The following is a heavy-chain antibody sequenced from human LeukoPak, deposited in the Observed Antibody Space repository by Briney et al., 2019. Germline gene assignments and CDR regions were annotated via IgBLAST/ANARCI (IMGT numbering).Heavy chain of an antibody. CDR3: ARMESWGSVDY. CDR2: ISHSVST. V-gene: IGHV4-4*02. CDR1: GDSISGSHW. Sequence: PSETLSLTCAVSGDSISGSHWWSWVRQPPGKGLEWIGQISHSVSTNSNPSLKSRVTISVDKPKNQFSLKLTSVTAADTGVYYCARMESWGSVDYWGQGTLVTVSS. J-gene: IGHJ4*02. D-gene: IGHD7-27*01.